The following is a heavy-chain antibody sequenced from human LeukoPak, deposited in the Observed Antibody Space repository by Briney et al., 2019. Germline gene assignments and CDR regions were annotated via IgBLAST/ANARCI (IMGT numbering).Heavy chain of an antibody. CDR3: VSFYETY. D-gene: IGHD2/OR15-2a*01. CDR2: INSDGSWT. J-gene: IGHJ4*02. CDR1: GNYL. V-gene: IGHV3-74*01. Sequence: PGGSLRLSCAVSGNYLMHWVRQAPGQGLVWVSHINSDGSWTSYADSVKGRFTISKDNAKNTVYLQMNNLRAEDTAVYYCVSFYETYWGRGTLVTVSS.